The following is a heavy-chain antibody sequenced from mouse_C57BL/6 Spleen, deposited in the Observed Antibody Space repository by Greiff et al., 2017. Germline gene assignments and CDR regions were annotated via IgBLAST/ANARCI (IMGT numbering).Heavy chain of an antibody. V-gene: IGHV14-1*01. CDR2: IDPEDGDT. CDR3: TTTTVVEGYAMDY. D-gene: IGHD1-1*01. CDR1: GFNIKDYY. J-gene: IGHJ4*01. Sequence: EVKLMESGAELVRPGASVKLSCTASGFNIKDYYMHWVKQRPEQGLEWIGRIDPEDGDTEYAPKFQGKATMTADTSSNTAYLQRSSLTSEDTAVYYCTTTTVVEGYAMDYWGQGTSVTVSS.